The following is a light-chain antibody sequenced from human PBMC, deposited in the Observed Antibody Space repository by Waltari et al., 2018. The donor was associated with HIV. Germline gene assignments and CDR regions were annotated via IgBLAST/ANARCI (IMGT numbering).Light chain of an antibody. CDR3: SSFAPTNKFYVL. V-gene: IGLV2-8*01. CDR1: SRDIGGYNY. Sequence: QSTLTQPPSPSGSPAQSVTISCTGTSRDIGGYNYVAWYQQHPGKAPKLIMTEVTTRPSGVPDRFSGSKSGNTASLTVSGLQADDEALYYCSSFAPTNKFYVLFGGGTTLTVL. J-gene: IGLJ2*01. CDR2: EVT.